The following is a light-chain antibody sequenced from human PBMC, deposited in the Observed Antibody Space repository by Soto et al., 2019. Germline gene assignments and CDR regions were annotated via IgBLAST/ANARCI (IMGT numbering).Light chain of an antibody. CDR3: QQYNTWPPIT. CDR2: GAS. Sequence: EIVMTQSPDTLSVSPGERATLSCRASQSVSSNLAWYQQKPGQAPRLLIYGASTRATGIPARFSGSGSGTELPLTISSLQSEDFAVYYCQQYNTWPPITFGQGTRLEIK. V-gene: IGKV3-15*01. J-gene: IGKJ5*01. CDR1: QSVSSN.